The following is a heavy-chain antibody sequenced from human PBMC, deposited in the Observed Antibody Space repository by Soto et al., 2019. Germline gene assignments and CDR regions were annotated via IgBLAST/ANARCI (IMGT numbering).Heavy chain of an antibody. V-gene: IGHV4-59*01. D-gene: IGHD2-15*01. J-gene: IGHJ5*02. Sequence: SETLSLTCTVSGGSISSYYWSWIRQPPGKGLEWIGYIYYSGSTNYNPSLKSRVTISVDTSKNQFSLKLSSVTAADTAVYYCARARHCSGGSCYWFDPWGQGTLVTVSS. CDR2: IYYSGST. CDR3: ARARHCSGGSCYWFDP. CDR1: GGSISSYY.